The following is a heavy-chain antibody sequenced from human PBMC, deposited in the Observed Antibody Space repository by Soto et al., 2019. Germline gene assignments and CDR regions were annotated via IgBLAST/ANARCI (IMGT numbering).Heavy chain of an antibody. Sequence: QVQLQQWGAGLLKPSETLSLTCAVYGGSFSGHYWSWIRQPPGKGLEWIGEISHRGSANYIPSLKSRVTISVDTSKNQFALKLTSVTAADTAVYYCVRGAPAAIGPQGEYWGQGSLVTVSS. D-gene: IGHD2-2*01. J-gene: IGHJ4*02. V-gene: IGHV4-34*01. CDR3: VRGAPAAIGPQGEY. CDR1: GGSFSGHY. CDR2: ISHRGSA.